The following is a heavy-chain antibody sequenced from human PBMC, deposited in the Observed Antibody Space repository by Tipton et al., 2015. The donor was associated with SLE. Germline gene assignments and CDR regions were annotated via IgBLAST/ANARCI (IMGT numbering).Heavy chain of an antibody. CDR1: GGSISSGGYY. D-gene: IGHD1-26*01. J-gene: IGHJ6*03. V-gene: IGHV4-31*03. CDR2: IYYSGST. Sequence: TLSLTCTVSGGSISSGGYYWSWIRQHPGKGLEWIGYIYYSGSTYYNPSLKSRVTISVDTSKNQFSLKLSSVTAADTAVYYCARVPPDLGGDYYMDVWGKGTTVTVSS. CDR3: ARVPPDLGGDYYMDV.